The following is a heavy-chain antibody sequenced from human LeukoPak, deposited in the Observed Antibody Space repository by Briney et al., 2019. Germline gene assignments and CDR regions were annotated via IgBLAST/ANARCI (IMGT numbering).Heavy chain of an antibody. CDR1: GGSISSSSSY. Sequence: PSETLSLTCSVSGGSISSSSSYWGWLRQPPGKGLEWIGSIYYSGMSFDNPSLKSRVTISVDTSKNQFSLKLSSVTAADTAVYYCARGRSRYSSGWYGSYYFDYWGQGTLVTVSS. CDR3: ARGRSRYSSGWYGSYYFDY. J-gene: IGHJ4*02. D-gene: IGHD6-19*01. V-gene: IGHV4-39*07. CDR2: IYYSGMS.